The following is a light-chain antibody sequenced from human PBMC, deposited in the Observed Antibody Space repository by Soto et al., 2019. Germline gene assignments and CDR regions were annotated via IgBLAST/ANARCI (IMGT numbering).Light chain of an antibody. CDR2: GAS. Sequence: EIVMTQSPATLSVSPGEGVTLSCRASQSVSNNLAWYQQKPGQAPRLLIYGASSRATDIPARFSGSGSGTDFTLTISNLEAEDFAVYYCQQRSGWLTFGGGTKVDIK. V-gene: IGKV3-11*01. CDR1: QSVSNN. CDR3: QQRSGWLT. J-gene: IGKJ4*01.